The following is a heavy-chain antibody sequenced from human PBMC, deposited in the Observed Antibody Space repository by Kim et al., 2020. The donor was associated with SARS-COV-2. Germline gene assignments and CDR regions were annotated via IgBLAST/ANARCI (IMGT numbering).Heavy chain of an antibody. Sequence: SETLSLTCAVYGGSFSGYYWSWIRQPPGKGLEWIGEINHSGSTNYNPSLKSRVTISVDTSKNQFSLKLSSVTAADTAVYYCARGRVPAFIYYGMDVWGQGTTVTVSS. CDR1: GGSFSGYY. J-gene: IGHJ6*02. CDR3: ARGRVPAFIYYGMDV. CDR2: INHSGST. V-gene: IGHV4-34*01. D-gene: IGHD2-2*01.